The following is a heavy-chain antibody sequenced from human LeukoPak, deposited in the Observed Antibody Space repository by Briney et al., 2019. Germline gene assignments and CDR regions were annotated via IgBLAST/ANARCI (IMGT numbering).Heavy chain of an antibody. Sequence: SETLSLTCTVSGGSISSYYWSWIRQPAGKGLEWIGYIYYSGSTNYNPSLKSRVTISVDTSKNQFSLKLSSVTAADTAVYYCARTPGRHYYYYMDVWGKGTTVTISS. CDR2: IYYSGST. V-gene: IGHV4-59*01. CDR1: GGSISSYY. D-gene: IGHD1-26*01. J-gene: IGHJ6*03. CDR3: ARTPGRHYYYYMDV.